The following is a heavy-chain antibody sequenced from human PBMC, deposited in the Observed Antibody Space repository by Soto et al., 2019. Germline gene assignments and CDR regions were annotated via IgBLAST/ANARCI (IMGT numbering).Heavy chain of an antibody. V-gene: IGHV3-9*01. D-gene: IGHD2-2*01. Sequence: EVQLVESGGGLVQPGRSLRLSCAASGFTFDDYAMHWVRQAPGKGLEWVSGISWNSGSIGYADSVKGRFTISRDNAKNSLYLQMNSLRAEDTALYYCAKDSALPRPDYAFDIWGQGTMVTVSS. CDR1: GFTFDDYA. CDR2: ISWNSGSI. CDR3: AKDSALPRPDYAFDI. J-gene: IGHJ3*02.